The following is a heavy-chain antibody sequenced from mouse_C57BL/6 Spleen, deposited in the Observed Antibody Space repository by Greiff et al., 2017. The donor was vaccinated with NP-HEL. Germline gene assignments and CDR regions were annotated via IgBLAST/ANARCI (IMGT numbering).Heavy chain of an antibody. J-gene: IGHJ4*01. CDR2: ISSGSSTI. V-gene: IGHV5-17*01. CDR3: ANLIAHYAMDY. D-gene: IGHD2-12*01. Sequence: EVKLVESGGGLVKPGGSLKLSCAASGFTFSDYGMHWVRQAPEKGLEWVAYISSGSSTIYYADTVKGRFTISRDNAKNTLFLQMTSLRSEDTAMYYCANLIAHYAMDYWGQGTSVTVSS. CDR1: GFTFSDYG.